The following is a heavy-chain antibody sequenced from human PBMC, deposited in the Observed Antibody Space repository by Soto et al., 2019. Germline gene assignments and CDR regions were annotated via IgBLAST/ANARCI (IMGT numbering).Heavy chain of an antibody. V-gene: IGHV4-39*01. D-gene: IGHD2-2*01. CDR2: IYYGGDT. J-gene: IGHJ4*02. CDR3: ARLFGVTAASMGQTEDS. Sequence: QLQLHESGPGLVQPSETLSLSCTVSGGSISSSAYYWAWIRQPPGKGLEWIGTIYYGGDTYYNPSLKSRVTISVDTSKSQFSLRLSSVAASDTAVYYCARLFGVTAASMGQTEDSWGQGTLLTVSS. CDR1: GGSISSSAYY.